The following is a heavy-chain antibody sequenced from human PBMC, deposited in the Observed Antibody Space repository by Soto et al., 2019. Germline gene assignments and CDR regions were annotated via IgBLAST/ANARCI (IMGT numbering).Heavy chain of an antibody. V-gene: IGHV4-31*03. Sequence: TLSLTCTVSGGSIRRGSYFWSWIRQHPARGMERIGYIYHTGSTYYNPSLTSRVTISVDTSKNQFSRRLTSVTAADTAVYYCAVLRIPAAVSSWGQGTLVTVSS. CDR1: GGSIRRGSYF. CDR3: AVLRIPAAVSS. D-gene: IGHD6-13*01. J-gene: IGHJ4*02. CDR2: IYHTGST.